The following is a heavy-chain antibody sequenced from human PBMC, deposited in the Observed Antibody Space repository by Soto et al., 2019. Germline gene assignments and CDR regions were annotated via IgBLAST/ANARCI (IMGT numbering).Heavy chain of an antibody. D-gene: IGHD1-26*01. Sequence: SETLSLTCTVSGGSISSYYWSWIRQPPGKGLEWIGYIYYSGSTNYNPSLKSRVTISVDTSKNQFPLKLSSVTAADTAVYYCAKSAGENIRAGAGTHWGLGTLVTVSS. CDR3: AKSAGENIRAGAGTH. CDR2: IYYSGST. V-gene: IGHV4-59*08. CDR1: GGSISSYY. J-gene: IGHJ4*02.